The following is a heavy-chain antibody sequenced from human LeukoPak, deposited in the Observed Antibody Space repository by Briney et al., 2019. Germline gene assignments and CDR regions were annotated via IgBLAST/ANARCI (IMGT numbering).Heavy chain of an antibody. CDR1: GFTFSSYS. CDR3: AKDALVLRSTRQSEYYFDY. Sequence: PGGSLRLSCAASGFTFSSYSMNWVRQAPGKGLEWVSSISSSSSYIYYADSVKGRFTISRDNSKNTLYLQMNSLRAEDTAVYYCAKDALVLRSTRQSEYYFDYWGQGTLVTVSS. CDR2: ISSSSSYI. V-gene: IGHV3-21*01. D-gene: IGHD3-3*01. J-gene: IGHJ4*02.